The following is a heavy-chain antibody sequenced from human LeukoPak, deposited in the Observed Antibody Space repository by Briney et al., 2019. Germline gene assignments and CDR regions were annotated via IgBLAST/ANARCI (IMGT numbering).Heavy chain of an antibody. J-gene: IGHJ4*02. CDR3: AFYYGSGSYYNVPFDY. CDR2: ISGSGGST. V-gene: IGHV3-23*01. CDR1: GFTFSSYW. D-gene: IGHD3-10*01. Sequence: GGSLRLSCAASGFTFSSYWMSWVRQAPGKGLEWVSAISGSGGSTYYADSVKGRFTISRDNSKNTLYLQMNSLRAEDTAVYYCAFYYGSGSYYNVPFDYWGQGTLVTVSS.